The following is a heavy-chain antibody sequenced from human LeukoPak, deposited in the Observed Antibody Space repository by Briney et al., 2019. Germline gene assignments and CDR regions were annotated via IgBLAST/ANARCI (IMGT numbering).Heavy chain of an antibody. J-gene: IGHJ6*03. V-gene: IGHV4-61*02. CDR1: GGSISSGSYY. CDR3: ARASSSYFYYMDV. Sequence: PSQTLSLTCTVSGGSISSGSYYWSWIRQPTGKGLEWIGRIYTSGSTYYSPSLQGRVTISIDTSKNHFSLTLNSVTAADTALYYCARASSSYFYYMDVWGKGTTVTISS. CDR2: IYTSGST. D-gene: IGHD6-13*01.